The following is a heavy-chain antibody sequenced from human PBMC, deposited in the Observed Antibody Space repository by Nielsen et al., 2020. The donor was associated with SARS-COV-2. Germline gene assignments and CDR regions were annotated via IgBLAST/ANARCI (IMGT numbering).Heavy chain of an antibody. CDR1: GGSIRNTY. Sequence: GSLRLSCAVSGGSIRNTYWGWIRQPPGKRLEWIAYSDHSWRINYNPSLKSRATISADTSKDQISLKLTSVTAADTAVYYCARLPAGTVSFDIWGQGTLVTVSS. J-gene: IGHJ4*02. CDR2: SDHSWRI. D-gene: IGHD3-9*01. CDR3: ARLPAGTVSFDI. V-gene: IGHV4-59*08.